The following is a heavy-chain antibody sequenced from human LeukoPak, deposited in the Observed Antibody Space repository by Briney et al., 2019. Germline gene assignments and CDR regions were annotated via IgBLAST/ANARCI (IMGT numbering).Heavy chain of an antibody. Sequence: GESLKISCKASGYSFTSYWIGWVRQMPGKGLEWMAIIYPGDSDTRFSPSFQGQVTIPADKSISTAYLQWHSLKASDTAIYFCARLTNTGWYSFDYWGQGTLVTVSS. CDR1: GYSFTSYW. CDR2: IYPGDSDT. V-gene: IGHV5-51*01. CDR3: ARLTNTGWYSFDY. D-gene: IGHD6-19*01. J-gene: IGHJ4*02.